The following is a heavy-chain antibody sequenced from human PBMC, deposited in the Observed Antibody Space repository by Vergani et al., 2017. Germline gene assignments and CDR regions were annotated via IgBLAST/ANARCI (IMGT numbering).Heavy chain of an antibody. CDR1: GGTFSSYA. V-gene: IGHV1-69*01. CDR3: ARARANYGDDPPYYYYFMDV. J-gene: IGHJ6*03. Sequence: QVQLVQSGAEVKKPGSSVKVSCKASGGTFSSYAISWVRQAPGQGLEWMGGIIPIFGTANYAQKFQSRVTITADESTSTAYMELSSLRSEDTAVYYCARARANYGDDPPYYYYFMDVWGKGTTVTVSS. D-gene: IGHD4-17*01. CDR2: IIPIFGTA.